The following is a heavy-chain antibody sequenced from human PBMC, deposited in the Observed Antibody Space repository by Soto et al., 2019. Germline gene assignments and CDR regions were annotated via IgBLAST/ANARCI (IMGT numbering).Heavy chain of an antibody. Sequence: QVQLQESGPGLVKPSETLSLTCTVSGGSISGYYWSWIRQLPGKGLEWIGYIHYTGIVNYNPSLKGRVTISLDKSKNQLYLKMSSVAAADTDMYYCARDLATGTKDAFDIWGQGTMVTVSS. J-gene: IGHJ3*02. CDR2: IHYTGIV. CDR3: ARDLATGTKDAFDI. V-gene: IGHV4-59*01. D-gene: IGHD5-12*01. CDR1: GGSISGYY.